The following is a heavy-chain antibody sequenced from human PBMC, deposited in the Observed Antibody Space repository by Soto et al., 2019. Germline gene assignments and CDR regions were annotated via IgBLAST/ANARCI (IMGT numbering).Heavy chain of an antibody. CDR1: GFTFSDYA. CDR2: VSASGGTT. V-gene: IGHV3-23*01. J-gene: IGHJ4*02. Sequence: EVQLLESGGGVVQPGGSLRLSCVASGFTFSDYAMSWVRQAPGKGLEWVSAVSASGGTTYYANSVKGRFTVSRDNSRNTFYLQISSLRVEDAAIYYCAKDRISWHTWGFDNWGQGTLVTVSS. D-gene: IGHD6-13*01. CDR3: AKDRISWHTWGFDN.